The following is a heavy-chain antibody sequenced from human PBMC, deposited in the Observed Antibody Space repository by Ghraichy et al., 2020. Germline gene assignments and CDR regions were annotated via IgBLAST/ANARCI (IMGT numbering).Heavy chain of an antibody. Sequence: SETLSLTCAVYGGSFSGYYWSWIRQPPGKGLEWIGEINHSGSTNYNPSLKSRVTISVDTSKNQFSLKLSSVTAADTAVYYCARGSVASSGYWRHGNWFDPWGQGTLVTVSS. CDR2: INHSGST. J-gene: IGHJ5*02. D-gene: IGHD3-22*01. CDR1: GGSFSGYY. CDR3: ARGSVASSGYWRHGNWFDP. V-gene: IGHV4-34*01.